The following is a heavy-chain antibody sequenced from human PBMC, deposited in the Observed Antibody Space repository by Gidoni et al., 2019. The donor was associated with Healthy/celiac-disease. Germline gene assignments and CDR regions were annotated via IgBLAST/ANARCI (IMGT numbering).Heavy chain of an antibody. Sequence: QVQLQESGPGLVKPSETLSLTCTVSGGSISSYYWSWIRQPPGKGLEWIGYIYYSGSTNYNPSLKSRVTISVDTSKNQFSLKLSSVTAADTAVYYCARARWNSQYYFDYWGQGTLVTVSS. D-gene: IGHD1-7*01. CDR3: ARARWNSQYYFDY. CDR1: GGSISSYY. CDR2: IYYSGST. V-gene: IGHV4-59*01. J-gene: IGHJ4*02.